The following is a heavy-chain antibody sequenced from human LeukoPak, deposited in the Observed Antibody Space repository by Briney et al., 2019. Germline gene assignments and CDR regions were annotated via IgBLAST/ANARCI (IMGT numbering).Heavy chain of an antibody. J-gene: IGHJ4*02. D-gene: IGHD2-15*01. Sequence: GGSLRLSCAASGFTFSSYAMSWVRQAPGKGLEWVSAISGSGGSTYYTDSVKGRFTVSRDNSKNTLYLQMDSLRAEDTAVYYCARGGNFDYWGQGNLVTVSS. V-gene: IGHV3-23*01. CDR2: ISGSGGST. CDR3: ARGGNFDY. CDR1: GFTFSSYA.